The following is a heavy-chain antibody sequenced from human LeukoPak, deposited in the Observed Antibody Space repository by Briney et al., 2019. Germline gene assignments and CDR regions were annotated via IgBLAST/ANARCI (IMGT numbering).Heavy chain of an antibody. Sequence: PGGSLRLSCAASGFTVSSNYMSWVRQAPGKVLEWVSVIYSGGSTYYADSVKGRFTISRDNSKNTLYLQMNSLRAEDTAVYYCARDRKGSSYERRYYYYMDVWGKGTTVTISS. D-gene: IGHD3-16*01. V-gene: IGHV3-53*01. CDR1: GFTVSSNY. J-gene: IGHJ6*03. CDR2: IYSGGST. CDR3: ARDRKGSSYERRYYYYMDV.